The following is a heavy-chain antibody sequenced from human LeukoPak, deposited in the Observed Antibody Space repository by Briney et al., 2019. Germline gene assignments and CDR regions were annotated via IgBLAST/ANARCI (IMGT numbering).Heavy chain of an antibody. CDR2: ISWNSGSI. V-gene: IGHV3-9*01. CDR1: GFTFDDYA. Sequence: GRSLRLSCAASGFTFDDYAMHWVRQAPGKGLEWVSGISWNSGSIGYADSVKGRFTISRDNAKNSLYLQMNSLRAEDTALYYCAKGELVGATGRFDYWGQGTLVTVSS. J-gene: IGHJ4*02. CDR3: AKGELVGATGRFDY. D-gene: IGHD1-26*01.